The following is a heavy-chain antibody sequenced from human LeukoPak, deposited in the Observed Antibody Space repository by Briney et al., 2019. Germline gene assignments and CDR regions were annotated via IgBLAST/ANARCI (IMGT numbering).Heavy chain of an antibody. D-gene: IGHD3-10*01. Sequence: GGSLRLSCAASGFTFSSYAMSWVRQAPGKGLEWVGRIKSKTDGGTTDYAAPVKGRFTISRDDSKNTLYLQMNSLKTEDTAVYYCTTKQSILWFGELLPFDYWGQGTLVTVSS. V-gene: IGHV3-15*01. CDR2: IKSKTDGGTT. J-gene: IGHJ4*02. CDR3: TTKQSILWFGELLPFDY. CDR1: GFTFSSYA.